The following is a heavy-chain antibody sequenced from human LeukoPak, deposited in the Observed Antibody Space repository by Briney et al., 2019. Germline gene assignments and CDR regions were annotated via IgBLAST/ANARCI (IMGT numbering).Heavy chain of an antibody. CDR1: GVSVSSGSYF. CDR2: IYYSGST. CDR3: ARVRSIAALSDY. Sequence: SETLSLTCTVSGVSVSSGSYFWSWIRQPPGKGLEWIGYIYYSGSTNYNPSLKSRVTISVDTSKNQFSLKLSSVTAADTAVYYCARVRSIAALSDYWGQGTLATVSS. J-gene: IGHJ4*02. D-gene: IGHD6-6*01. V-gene: IGHV4-61*01.